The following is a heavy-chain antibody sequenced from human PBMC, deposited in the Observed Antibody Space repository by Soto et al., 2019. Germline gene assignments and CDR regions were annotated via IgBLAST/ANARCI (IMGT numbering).Heavy chain of an antibody. CDR1: GFTFRSYE. J-gene: IGHJ5*02. V-gene: IGHV3-48*03. D-gene: IGHD2-2*02. Sequence: EVRLVESGGGLVQPGGSLRLSCAASGFTFRSYEMNWVRQAPGKGLEWVSYISRSGGTIYSADSVKGRFTISRDNAKNSLYLQMNSLRAEDTALYYCARGWDCTSTTCYTHNSFDPWGQGVLVTVSA. CDR3: ARGWDCTSTTCYTHNSFDP. CDR2: ISRSGGTI.